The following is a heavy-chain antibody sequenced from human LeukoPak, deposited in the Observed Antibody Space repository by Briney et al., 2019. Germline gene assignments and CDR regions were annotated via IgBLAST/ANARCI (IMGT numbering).Heavy chain of an antibody. V-gene: IGHV3-64D*08. CDR1: GFTFSSYA. CDR2: ISTNGVRT. D-gene: IGHD6-13*01. J-gene: IGHJ4*02. CDR3: PLPTLGY. Sequence: PGGSLRLSCSASGFTFSSYAMHWVRQAPGKGLQYVSGISTNGVRTYYAESVKGRFTISRDNSKNTLYLQMSSLRAEDTAVYFCPLPTLGYWGQGALVTVS.